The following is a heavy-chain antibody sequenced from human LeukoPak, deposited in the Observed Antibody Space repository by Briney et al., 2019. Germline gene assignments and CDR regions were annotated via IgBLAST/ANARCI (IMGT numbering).Heavy chain of an antibody. CDR3: ARAFFTDYYGSGSHFDY. J-gene: IGHJ4*02. Sequence: NPSETLSLTCTVSGGSISSSSYYWGWIRQPPGKGLEWIGSIYYSGSTNYNPSLKSRVTISVDTSKNQFSLKLSSVTAADTAVYYCARAFFTDYYGSGSHFDYWGQGTLVTVSS. CDR2: IYYSGST. CDR1: GGSISSSSYY. V-gene: IGHV4-39*07. D-gene: IGHD3-10*01.